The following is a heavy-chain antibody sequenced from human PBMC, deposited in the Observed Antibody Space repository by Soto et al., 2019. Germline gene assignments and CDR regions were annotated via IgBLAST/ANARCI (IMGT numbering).Heavy chain of an antibody. J-gene: IGHJ3*02. Sequence: SETLSLTCTVSGGSISSGDYYWNWIRQPPGKGLEWIGFIYNSGGTYYNPSLKSRVTISVDTSKNQFALKLTSVTAADTAVYYCARNDYDYVWESPGGDAFDIWGQGTLVTVSS. CDR2: IYNSGGT. D-gene: IGHD3-16*01. CDR1: GGSISSGDYY. CDR3: ARNDYDYVWESPGGDAFDI. V-gene: IGHV4-30-4*01.